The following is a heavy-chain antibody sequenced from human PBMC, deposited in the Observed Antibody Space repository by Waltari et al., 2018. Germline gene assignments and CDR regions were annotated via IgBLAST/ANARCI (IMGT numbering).Heavy chain of an antibody. Sequence: EVQLVESGGGLVKPGGSLRLSCAASGFTFSSDSMNWVRQAPGKGLEWVSSISSSSSYIYYADSVKGRFTISRDNAKNSLYLQMNSLRAEDTAVYYCASPGNWGFDYWGQGTLVTVSS. CDR1: GFTFSSDS. J-gene: IGHJ4*02. CDR2: ISSSSSYI. D-gene: IGHD7-27*01. CDR3: ASPGNWGFDY. V-gene: IGHV3-21*01.